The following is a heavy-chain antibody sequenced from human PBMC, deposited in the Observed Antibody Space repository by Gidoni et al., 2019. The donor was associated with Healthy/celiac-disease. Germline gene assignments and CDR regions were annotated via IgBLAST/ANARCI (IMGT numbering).Heavy chain of an antibody. V-gene: IGHV1-46*01. Sequence: QVQLVQSGAEVKKPVASVKFSCQASGYTFPSYYMHWVRQDPGKGLEWMGIINPSGGSTSYAQKFQGRVTMTRDTSTSTGYMELSSLRSEETAVYYCARVKTGTTSLVGEIDYWGQGTLVTVSS. CDR3: ARVKTGTTSLVGEIDY. CDR2: INPSGGST. CDR1: GYTFPSYY. D-gene: IGHD1-1*01. J-gene: IGHJ4*02.